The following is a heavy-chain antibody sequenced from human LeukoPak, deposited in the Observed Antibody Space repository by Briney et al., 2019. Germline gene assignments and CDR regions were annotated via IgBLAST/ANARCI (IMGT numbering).Heavy chain of an antibody. J-gene: IGHJ4*02. V-gene: IGHV3-23*01. Sequence: GGSLRLSCAASGFTFSSYAMSWVRQAPGKGLEWVSAISGSGGSTYYADSVKGRFTISRDNSKNTLYLQMNSLRAEDTAVYYCARDSRIAAAGTDFDYWGQGTLVTVSS. CDR1: GFTFSSYA. CDR3: ARDSRIAAAGTDFDY. CDR2: ISGSGGST. D-gene: IGHD6-13*01.